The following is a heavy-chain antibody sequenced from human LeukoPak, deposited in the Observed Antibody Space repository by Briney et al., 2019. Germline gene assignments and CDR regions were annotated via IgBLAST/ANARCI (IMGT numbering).Heavy chain of an antibody. V-gene: IGHV4-34*01. CDR1: GGSFSGYY. J-gene: IGHJ4*02. Sequence: PSGTLSLTCAVYGGSFSGYYWSWIRQPPGKGLEWIGEINHSGSTNYNPSLKSRVTISVDTSKNQFSLKLSSVTAADTAVYYCARVCCSSGWYRMNYWGQGTLVTVSS. D-gene: IGHD6-19*01. CDR2: INHSGST. CDR3: ARVCCSSGWYRMNY.